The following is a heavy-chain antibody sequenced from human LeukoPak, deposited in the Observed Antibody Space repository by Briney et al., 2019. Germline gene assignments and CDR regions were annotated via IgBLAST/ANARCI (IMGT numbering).Heavy chain of an antibody. CDR1: GGSFSGYY. V-gene: IGHV4-34*01. Sequence: PSETLSLTCAVYGGSFSGYYWSWIRQPLGKGLEWIGEINHSGSTNYNPSLKSRVTISVDTSKNQFSLKLSSVTAADTAVYYCAREVWWALVRLRPYYFDYWGQGTLVTVSS. D-gene: IGHD1-26*01. CDR3: AREVWWALVRLRPYYFDY. J-gene: IGHJ4*02. CDR2: INHSGST.